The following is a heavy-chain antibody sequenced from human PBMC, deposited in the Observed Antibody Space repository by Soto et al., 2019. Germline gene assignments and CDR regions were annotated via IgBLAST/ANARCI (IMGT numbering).Heavy chain of an antibody. CDR3: ARHVRGAVTMNWFDP. CDR1: GGSIISSNFY. CDR2: VEYGGST. V-gene: IGHV4-39*01. J-gene: IGHJ5*02. Sequence: QLQESGPGLVKPSETLSLTCTVSGGSIISSNFYWGWIRQPPGEGLEWIGSVEYGGSTYDNPSRKRRVSLSADTSENQFYLKLTSVTAADPAIYYCARHVRGAVTMNWFDPWGHGTLVTVSS. D-gene: IGHD3-10*02.